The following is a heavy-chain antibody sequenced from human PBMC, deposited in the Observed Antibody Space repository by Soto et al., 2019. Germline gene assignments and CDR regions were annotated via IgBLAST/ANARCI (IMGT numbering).Heavy chain of an antibody. J-gene: IGHJ4*02. V-gene: IGHV3-30*18. CDR1: GFTFSSYG. CDR3: AKEISRRDVGPDY. D-gene: IGHD1-26*01. CDR2: ISYDGSNK. Sequence: PGGSLRLSCAASGFTFSSYGMHWVRQAPGKGLEWVAVISYDGSNKYYADSVKGRFTISRDNSKNTLYLQMNSLRAEDTAVYYCAKEISRRDVGPDYWGQGTLVTVS.